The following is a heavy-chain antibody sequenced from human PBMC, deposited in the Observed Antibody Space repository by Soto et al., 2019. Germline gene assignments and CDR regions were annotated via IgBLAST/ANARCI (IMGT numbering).Heavy chain of an antibody. J-gene: IGHJ4*02. CDR3: ARDDDYGDHGLDY. CDR2: ILDDGSDK. V-gene: IGHV3-33*01. CDR1: GFSCSSYG. D-gene: IGHD4-17*01. Sequence: QVQLVESGGGVVQPGRSLRLSCAASGFSCSSYGMHWVRQAPGKGLEWVAVILDDGSDKDYTDAVKGRFTISRDNSKNTLLLEMNSLRAEDTGVYYCARDDDYGDHGLDYWGQGTLVTVSS.